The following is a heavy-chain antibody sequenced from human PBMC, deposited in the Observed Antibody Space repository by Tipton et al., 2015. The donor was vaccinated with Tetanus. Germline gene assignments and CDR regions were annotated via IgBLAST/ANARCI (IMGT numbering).Heavy chain of an antibody. V-gene: IGHV4-31*03. CDR3: ARDRKEQWLSQIRYGMDV. J-gene: IGHJ6*02. CDR2: IFYSGRT. D-gene: IGHD6-19*01. Sequence: TLSLTCNVSGASMIGGGYFWSRVRQHPGKGLEWIGHIFYSGRTEYTPSLRGRVTISVDTSKNQFSLKLTSVTAADTAIYYCARDRKEQWLSQIRYGMDVWGQGTKVTVSS. CDR1: GASMIGGGYF.